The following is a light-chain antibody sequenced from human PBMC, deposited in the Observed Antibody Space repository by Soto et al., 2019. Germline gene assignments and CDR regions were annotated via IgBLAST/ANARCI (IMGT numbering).Light chain of an antibody. CDR3: QQYYRAPRT. J-gene: IGKJ2*01. Sequence: DIQMTQSPSSLSASVGDRVTINCTSGRSLFYSPHNKSYLAWYQQKVGQPPQMLIYWASTRESGVPDRFRGSGSGTDFTLTISSLQADDVAVYYCQQYYRAPRTFGQGTKVE. CDR2: WAS. CDR1: RSLFYSPHNKSY. V-gene: IGKV4-1*01.